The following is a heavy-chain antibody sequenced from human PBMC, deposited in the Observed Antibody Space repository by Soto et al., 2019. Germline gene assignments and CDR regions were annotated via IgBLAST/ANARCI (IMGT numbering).Heavy chain of an antibody. Sequence: GGSLRLSCAASGFTFSSYAMSWVRQAPGKGLEWVSAISGSGGSTYYADSVKGRFTISRDNSKNTLYLQMNSLRAEDTAVYYCAKEESYCSGGSCYSGSLDYWGQGTLVTVSS. CDR3: AKEESYCSGGSCYSGSLDY. CDR1: GFTFSSYA. D-gene: IGHD2-15*01. V-gene: IGHV3-23*01. CDR2: ISGSGGST. J-gene: IGHJ4*02.